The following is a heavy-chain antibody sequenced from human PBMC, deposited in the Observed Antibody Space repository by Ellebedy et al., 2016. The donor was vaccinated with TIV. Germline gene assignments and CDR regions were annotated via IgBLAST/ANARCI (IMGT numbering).Heavy chain of an antibody. V-gene: IGHV6-1*01. CDR3: ARGVAASGFVY. CDR1: GGSVSSNSAA. D-gene: IGHD6-13*01. CDR2: TYYRSKWYI. J-gene: IGHJ4*02. Sequence: SQTLSLTCAITGGSVSSNSAAWSRIRQSPSRGLEWLGRTYYRSKWYIEYAVSVKGRMTISPDTSKNEFSLQLNSVTPEDTAIYYCARGVAASGFVYWGLGTLVTVSS.